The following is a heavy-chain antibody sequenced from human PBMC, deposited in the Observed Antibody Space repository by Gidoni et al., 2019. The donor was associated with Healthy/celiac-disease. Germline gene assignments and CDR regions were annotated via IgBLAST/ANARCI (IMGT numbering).Heavy chain of an antibody. D-gene: IGHD3-16*01. CDR3: ARPSLVWAGGAGGKGWGDY. CDR1: GASISSSRYY. Sequence: QLQLQESGPGLVKPSETLSPPCPVSGASISSSRYYWGWNRQPPGKGLAWIGGIYQIGGPYYNPVPKSRVTISVDPSKNQFFPKLSFVTAAEPAVDYCARPSLVWAGGAGGKGWGDYWGQGTLVTVSS. V-gene: IGHV4-39*01. J-gene: IGHJ4*02. CDR2: IYQIGGP.